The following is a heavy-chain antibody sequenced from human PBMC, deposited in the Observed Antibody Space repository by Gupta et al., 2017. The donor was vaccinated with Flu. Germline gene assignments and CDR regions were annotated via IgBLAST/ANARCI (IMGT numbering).Heavy chain of an antibody. J-gene: IGHJ6*02. CDR3: ARIYGVDV. Sequence: QVQLLESGPGLVKPSPTLTLTCSVTGDSIASGGYYWTWIRQRPGQGLEWLGYIYHTGSVHYNSSLESRLSISVDTSKNQFYLKFSSMTAADTAVYYCARIYGVDVWGQGTTVTVSS. CDR2: IYHTGSV. V-gene: IGHV4-31*03. CDR1: GDSIASGGYY.